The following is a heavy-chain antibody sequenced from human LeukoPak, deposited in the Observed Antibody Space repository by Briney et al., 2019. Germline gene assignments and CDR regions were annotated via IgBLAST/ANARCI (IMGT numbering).Heavy chain of an antibody. J-gene: IGHJ5*02. Sequence: GASVKVSCKASGGTFSSYAIGWVRQAPGQGLEWMGGIIPIFGTANYAQKFQGRVTITADKSTSTAYMELSSLRSEDTAVYYCVAAAGPYNWFDPWGQGTLVTVSS. CDR3: VAAAGPYNWFDP. CDR2: IIPIFGTA. CDR1: GGTFSSYA. V-gene: IGHV1-69*06. D-gene: IGHD6-13*01.